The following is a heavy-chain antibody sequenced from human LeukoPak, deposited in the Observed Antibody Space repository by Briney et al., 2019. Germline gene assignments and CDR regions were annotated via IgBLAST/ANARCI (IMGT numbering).Heavy chain of an antibody. Sequence: SETLSLTCTVSGGSISNYYWTWIRQPPGKGLEWIGYIYYSGSTNYNPSLKSRVTISVDTSKNQFSLKLSSVTAADTAVYYCARDRPGSYYRFFDYWGQGTLVTVSS. CDR1: GGSISNYY. D-gene: IGHD3-10*01. CDR3: ARDRPGSYYRFFDY. J-gene: IGHJ4*02. CDR2: IYYSGST. V-gene: IGHV4-59*01.